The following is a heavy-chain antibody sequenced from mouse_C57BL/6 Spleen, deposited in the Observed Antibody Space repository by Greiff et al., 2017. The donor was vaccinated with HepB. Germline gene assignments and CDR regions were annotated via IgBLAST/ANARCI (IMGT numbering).Heavy chain of an antibody. D-gene: IGHD1-1*01. CDR2: INPGSGGT. J-gene: IGHJ2*01. CDR1: GYAFPNYL. Sequence: QVQLQQSGAELVRPGTSVKLSCKASGYAFPNYLIAWVKLRPGQGLEWIGLINPGSGGTNYNEKFKGKATLTADKSSSTAYMQLSSLTSEDSAVYFCASGGTTVVAEGNFDYWGQGTTLTVSS. V-gene: IGHV1-54*01. CDR3: ASGGTTVVAEGNFDY.